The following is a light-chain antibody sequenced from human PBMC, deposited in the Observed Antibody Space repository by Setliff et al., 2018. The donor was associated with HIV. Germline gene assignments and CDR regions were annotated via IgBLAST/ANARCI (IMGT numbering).Light chain of an antibody. CDR1: SNDVGSYDL. J-gene: IGLJ1*01. Sequence: QSALTQPASVSGSPGQSITISCTGTSNDVGSYDLVSWYQQHPARAPKLIIYQATRRPSGVSNRFSGSKSGNVASLTISGLQAEDEADYYCCSNTGSNTFVFGTGTKV. CDR2: QAT. V-gene: IGLV2-23*01. CDR3: CSNTGSNTFV.